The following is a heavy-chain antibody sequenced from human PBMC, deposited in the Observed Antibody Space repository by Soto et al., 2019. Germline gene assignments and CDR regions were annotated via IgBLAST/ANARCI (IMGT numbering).Heavy chain of an antibody. CDR2: GST. D-gene: IGHD2-15*01. Sequence: SETLSLTCTVSGDSISSHYWSWIRQPPGKGLEWIGFGSTKYNTSLKSRIRIAVDTSKNQFSLNLTSATAADTAVYYCARSHGQGGRWYFDYWGQGTLVTVSS. J-gene: IGHJ4*02. CDR3: ARSHGQGGRWYFDY. CDR1: GDSISSHY. V-gene: IGHV4-59*11.